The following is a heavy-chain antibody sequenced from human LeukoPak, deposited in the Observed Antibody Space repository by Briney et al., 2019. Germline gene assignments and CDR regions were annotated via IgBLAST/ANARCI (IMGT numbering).Heavy chain of an antibody. V-gene: IGHV4-4*07. Sequence: PSETLSLNCTVSGGPICSYYWSWIRQPAGKGLEWIGRSYTSGSPNYNASLKGRVTMSVDTSKNQFSLKLSSVTAADTVVYYCARSGGSGFQLDNWGQGTLVTVSS. CDR3: ARSGGSGFQLDN. D-gene: IGHD3-16*01. J-gene: IGHJ4*02. CDR1: GGPICSYY. CDR2: SYTSGSP.